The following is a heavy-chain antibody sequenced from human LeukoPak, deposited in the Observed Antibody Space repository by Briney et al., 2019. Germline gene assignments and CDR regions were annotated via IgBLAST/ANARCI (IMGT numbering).Heavy chain of an antibody. CDR3: ARLRVVYNPVDY. Sequence: PSETLSLTCTVSGGSISSSSYYWGWIRQPPGKGLEWIGSIYYSGSTYYNPSLKSRVTISVDKSKNQFSLKLSSVTAADTAVYYCARLRVVYNPVDYWGQGTLVTVSS. J-gene: IGHJ4*02. CDR1: GGSISSSSYY. V-gene: IGHV4-39*07. D-gene: IGHD5-24*01. CDR2: IYYSGST.